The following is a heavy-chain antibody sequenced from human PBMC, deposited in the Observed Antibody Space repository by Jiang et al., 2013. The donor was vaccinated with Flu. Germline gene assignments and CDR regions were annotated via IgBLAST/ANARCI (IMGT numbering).Heavy chain of an antibody. Sequence: LEWIGEINHSGSTNYSPSLKSRVTISVDTSKNQFSLKLSSVTAADTAVYYCARRPHSTTELVPTPWGQGTLVTVSS. D-gene: IGHD2/OR15-2a*01. V-gene: IGHV4-34*01. CDR2: INHSGST. J-gene: IGHJ5*02. CDR3: ARRPHSTTELVPTP.